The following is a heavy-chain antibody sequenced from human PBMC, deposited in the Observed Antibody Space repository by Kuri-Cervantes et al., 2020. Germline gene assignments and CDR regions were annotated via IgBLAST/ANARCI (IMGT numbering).Heavy chain of an antibody. J-gene: IGHJ6*03. D-gene: IGHD3-16*01. Sequence: GESLKISCVASEFSFSSFWMTWVRQAPGKGLQWVANIRGDGNEKQYEDSVKGRFTISRDNAKKSMYLQMNNLRVEDTATYFCVRNMGFYHMDVWGKGTTVTVSS. CDR3: VRNMGFYHMDV. CDR2: IRGDGNEK. CDR1: EFSFSSFW. V-gene: IGHV3-7*04.